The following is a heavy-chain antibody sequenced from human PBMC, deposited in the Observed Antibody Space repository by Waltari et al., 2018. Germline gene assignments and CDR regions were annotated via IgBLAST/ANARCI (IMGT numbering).Heavy chain of an antibody. CDR1: GFTFSDYW. Sequence: EVQLVEFGGGLVQPGGSLRLSCAASGFTFSDYWMYWVRQAPGKGLVWVSRINRDGSSTDYADSVKGRFTISRDNAKNTLYLQMNGLRAEDTAVYYCARSQSMDVWGRGSTVIVSS. CDR2: INRDGSST. J-gene: IGHJ6*03. V-gene: IGHV3-74*01. CDR3: ARSQSMDV.